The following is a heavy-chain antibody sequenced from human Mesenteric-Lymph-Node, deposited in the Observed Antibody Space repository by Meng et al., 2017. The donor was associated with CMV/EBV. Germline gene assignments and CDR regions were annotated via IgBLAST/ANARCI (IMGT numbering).Heavy chain of an antibody. D-gene: IGHD5-12*01. V-gene: IGHV4-38-2*02. Sequence: SETLSLTCTVSGSSISSGYYWGWIRQPPGKGLEWIGSIFHLGSTYYNPSLKSRVTISVDTSKNQFSLKLSSVTAADTAVYYCARQGLKTRGGYDYHNWFDPWGQGTLVTVSS. CDR3: ARQGLKTRGGYDYHNWFDP. CDR1: GSSISSGYY. J-gene: IGHJ5*02. CDR2: IFHLGST.